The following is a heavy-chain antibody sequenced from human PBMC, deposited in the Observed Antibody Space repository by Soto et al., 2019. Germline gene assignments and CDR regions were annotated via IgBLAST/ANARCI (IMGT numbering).Heavy chain of an antibody. CDR2: IYYSGST. CDR3: ARQDRWELPKNFDY. D-gene: IGHD1-26*01. J-gene: IGHJ4*02. V-gene: IGHV4-39*01. CDR1: GGSISRSSYY. Sequence: PSDTLSLTCTVSGGSISRSSYYWGWIRQPPGKGLEWIGSIYYSGSTYYNPSLKSRVTISVDTSKNQFSLKLSSVTAADTAVYYCARQDRWELPKNFDYWGQGTLVTVSS.